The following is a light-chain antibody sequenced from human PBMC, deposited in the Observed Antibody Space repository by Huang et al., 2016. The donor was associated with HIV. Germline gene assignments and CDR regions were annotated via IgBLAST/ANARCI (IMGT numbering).Light chain of an antibody. CDR2: CAS. CDR1: QRVLNRYNNKKY. V-gene: IGKV4-1*01. J-gene: IGKJ1*01. CDR3: QQYFNTPPT. Sequence: DIVMTQSPDSLAVSLGERATIKCKSSQRVLNRYNNKKYLAWYQKKQGQPSKLFIYCASTRESGLPGRFSGRGSETDFTLTISSLQAEDVAVYYCQQYFNTPPTFGQGTKVEIK.